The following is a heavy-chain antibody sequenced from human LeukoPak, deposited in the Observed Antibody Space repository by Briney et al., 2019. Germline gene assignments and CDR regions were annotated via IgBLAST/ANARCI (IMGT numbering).Heavy chain of an antibody. Sequence: PSETLSLTCAVYGGSFSGYYWSWIRQPPGKGLEWIGEINHSGSTNYNPSLKSRVTISVDTSKNQFSLKLSSVTAADTAVYYCARGKTAMVTIYYYYGMDVWGQGTTATVSS. V-gene: IGHV4-34*01. CDR3: ARGKTAMVTIYYYYGMDV. J-gene: IGHJ6*02. CDR2: INHSGST. D-gene: IGHD5-18*01. CDR1: GGSFSGYY.